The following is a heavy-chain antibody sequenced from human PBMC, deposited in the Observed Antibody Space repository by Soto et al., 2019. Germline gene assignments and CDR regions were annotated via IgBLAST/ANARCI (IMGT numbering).Heavy chain of an antibody. Sequence: SVKVSCKASGGTFSSYAISWVRQAPGQGLEWMGGIIPIFGTANYAQKFQGRVTITADESTSTAYMELSSLRSEDTAVYYCARSIGQWRVIIYFDYWGQGTLVTVSS. CDR2: IIPIFGTA. CDR1: GGTFSSYA. J-gene: IGHJ4*02. D-gene: IGHD6-19*01. V-gene: IGHV1-69*13. CDR3: ARSIGQWRVIIYFDY.